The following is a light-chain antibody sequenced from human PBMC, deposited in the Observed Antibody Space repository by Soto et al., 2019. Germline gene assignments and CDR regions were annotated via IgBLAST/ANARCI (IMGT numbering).Light chain of an antibody. V-gene: IGKV1-39*01. J-gene: IGKJ1*01. Sequence: DIQMTQSPSSLSASVGDRVTITCRASQSIASYLNWYQKKKGKAPELLIYASSTLQSGVPSRLSGSGYGTEFTITISSMKVEDFETYYCQQSYTTLWTFGQGTQVDIK. CDR2: ASS. CDR1: QSIASY. CDR3: QQSYTTLWT.